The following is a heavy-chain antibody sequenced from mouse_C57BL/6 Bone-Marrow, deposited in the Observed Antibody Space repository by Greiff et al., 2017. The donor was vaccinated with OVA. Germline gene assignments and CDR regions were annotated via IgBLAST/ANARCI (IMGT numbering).Heavy chain of an antibody. J-gene: IGHJ2*01. CDR3: ARPLGGYGSSPYYFDY. Sequence: QVQLQQPGAELVKPGASVKLSCKASGYTFTSYWMHWVKQRPGQGLEWIGMIHPNSGSTNYNEKFKSKATLTVDKSSSTAYMQLSSLTSEDSAVYYCARPLGGYGSSPYYFDYWGQGTTLTVSS. CDR2: IHPNSGST. V-gene: IGHV1-64*01. CDR1: GYTFTSYW. D-gene: IGHD1-1*01.